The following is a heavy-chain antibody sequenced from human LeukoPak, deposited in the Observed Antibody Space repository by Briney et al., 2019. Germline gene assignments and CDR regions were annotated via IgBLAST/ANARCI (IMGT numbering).Heavy chain of an antibody. V-gene: IGHV4-4*07. D-gene: IGHD3-10*01. J-gene: IGHJ3*01. CDR1: GGSFSGYY. CDR3: AREFWSSRSGNLQAFHV. CDR2: IYHSGST. Sequence: SETLSLTCAVYGGSFSGYYWSWIRQPAGKGLEWIGRIYHSGSTKYNPSLKSRVTISVDTSKNQFSLKLRSVTAADTAVYYCAREFWSSRSGNLQAFHVWGQGTMVTVSS.